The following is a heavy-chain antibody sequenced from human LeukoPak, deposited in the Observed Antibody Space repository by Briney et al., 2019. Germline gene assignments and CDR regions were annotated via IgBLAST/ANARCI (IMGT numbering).Heavy chain of an antibody. J-gene: IGHJ5*02. CDR2: INHSGST. D-gene: IGHD6-6*01. CDR1: GGSFSGYY. V-gene: IGHV4-34*01. CDR3: ARGQGSSSSTRFDP. Sequence: SETLSLTCAVYGGSFSGYYWSWIRQPPGKGLEWIGEINHSGSTNYNPSLKSRVTISVDTSKSQFSLKLSSVTAADTAVYYCARGQGSSSSTRFDPWGQGTLVTVSS.